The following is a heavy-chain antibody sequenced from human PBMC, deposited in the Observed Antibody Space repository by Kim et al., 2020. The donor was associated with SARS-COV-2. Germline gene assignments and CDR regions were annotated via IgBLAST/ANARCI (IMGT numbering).Heavy chain of an antibody. V-gene: IGHV1-46*01. Sequence: ASVKVSCKASGYTFTSYYMHWVRQAPGQGREWMGIINPSGGSTSYAQKFQGRVTMTRDTSTRTVYMELSSLRSEDTAVYYCAREPQRVGATRGYFDYWGQGTLVTVSS. CDR1: GYTFTSYY. D-gene: IGHD1-26*01. J-gene: IGHJ4*02. CDR3: AREPQRVGATRGYFDY. CDR2: INPSGGST.